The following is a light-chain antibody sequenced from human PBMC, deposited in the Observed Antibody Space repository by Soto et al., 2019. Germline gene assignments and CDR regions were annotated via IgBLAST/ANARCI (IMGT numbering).Light chain of an antibody. CDR3: NSYTSSSTRV. CDR2: DVS. Sequence: SALTQPASVSGSPGQSITISCTGTSSDVGAYNYVSWYQQHPGKAPKLMIYDVSNRPSGVSNRFSGSKSGNTASLTISGLQAEDEADYYCNSYTSSSTRVFGGGTKLTVL. CDR1: SSDVGAYNY. V-gene: IGLV2-14*01. J-gene: IGLJ2*01.